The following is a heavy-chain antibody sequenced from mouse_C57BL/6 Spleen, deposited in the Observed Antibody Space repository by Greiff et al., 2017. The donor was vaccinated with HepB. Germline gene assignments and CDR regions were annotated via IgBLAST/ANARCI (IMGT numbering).Heavy chain of an antibody. D-gene: IGHD3-1*01. J-gene: IGHJ2*01. CDR3: AREGLYFDY. Sequence: EVQVVESGPGLVKPSQSLSLTCSVTGYSITSGYYWNWIRQFPGNKLEWMGYISYDGSNNYNPSLKNRISITRDTSKNQFFLKLNSVTTEDTATYYCAREGLYFDYWGQGTTLTVSS. CDR1: GYSITSGYY. CDR2: ISYDGSN. V-gene: IGHV3-6*01.